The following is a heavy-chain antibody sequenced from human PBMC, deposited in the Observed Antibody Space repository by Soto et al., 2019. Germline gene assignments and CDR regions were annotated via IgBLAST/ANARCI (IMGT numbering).Heavy chain of an antibody. D-gene: IGHD2-15*01. Sequence: PGESLKISCKGSGYNFTIYWIGWVRQMPGKGLEWMGIIYPGDSDTRYSPSFQGQVTISADKSISTAYLQWSSLKASDTAMYYCARSGYCSGGSCYDYYYYGMDVWGQGTTVTVSS. J-gene: IGHJ6*02. CDR1: GYNFTIYW. V-gene: IGHV5-51*01. CDR3: ARSGYCSGGSCYDYYYYGMDV. CDR2: IYPGDSDT.